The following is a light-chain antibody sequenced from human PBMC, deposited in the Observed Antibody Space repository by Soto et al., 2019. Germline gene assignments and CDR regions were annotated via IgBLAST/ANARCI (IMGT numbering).Light chain of an antibody. CDR1: QSVSNNY. CDR3: QQYGSSGT. CDR2: GAS. Sequence: EIVLTQSPGTLSLSPGERATLSCRASQSVSNNYLAWYQQKPGAATRLLIYGASSSATGIPDRFSGSGSGTDFTLTISRLEPEDFAVYYCQQYGSSGTFGQGTQV. J-gene: IGKJ1*01. V-gene: IGKV3-20*01.